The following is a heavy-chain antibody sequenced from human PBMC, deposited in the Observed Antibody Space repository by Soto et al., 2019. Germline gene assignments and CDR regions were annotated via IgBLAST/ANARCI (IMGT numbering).Heavy chain of an antibody. Sequence: GGSLRLSCAASGFTFSDYYMSWIRQAPGKGLEWVSYISSSGSTIYYADSVKGRFTISRDNAKNSLYLQMNSLRAEDTAVYYCARDDKAVVVAATTDAFDIWAQGTTVTVSS. V-gene: IGHV3-11*01. J-gene: IGHJ3*02. CDR1: GFTFSDYY. D-gene: IGHD2-15*01. CDR3: ARDDKAVVVAATTDAFDI. CDR2: ISSSGSTI.